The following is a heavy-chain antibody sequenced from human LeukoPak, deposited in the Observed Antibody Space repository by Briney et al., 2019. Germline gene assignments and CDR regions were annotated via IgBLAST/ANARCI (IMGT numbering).Heavy chain of an antibody. V-gene: IGHV3-30*08. Sequence: PGRCLRPSCAAAALTFSSYAIQWVRPAARKGRGWVAVISYDGSNKDYADSVKGRFTISRDNSKNTMYLQMNSLRAEDTAVYYCVSYCSGGRCQSDSDYWGQGTLVTVSS. CDR3: VSYCSGGRCQSDSDY. J-gene: IGHJ4*02. CDR2: ISYDGSNK. CDR1: ALTFSSYA. D-gene: IGHD2-15*01.